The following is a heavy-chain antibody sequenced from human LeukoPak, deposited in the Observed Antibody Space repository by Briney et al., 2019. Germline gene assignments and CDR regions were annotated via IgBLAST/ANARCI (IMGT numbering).Heavy chain of an antibody. CDR2: ISSSSSYI. J-gene: IGHJ2*01. V-gene: IGHV3-21*01. Sequence: GGSLRLSCAASGSTFSSYSMNWVRQAPGKGLEWVSSISSSSSYIYYADSVKGRFTISRDNAKNSLYLQMNSLRAEDTAVYYCAKDRVADTRYFELWGRGTLVTVSS. CDR3: AKDRVADTRYFEL. D-gene: IGHD6-19*01. CDR1: GSTFSSYS.